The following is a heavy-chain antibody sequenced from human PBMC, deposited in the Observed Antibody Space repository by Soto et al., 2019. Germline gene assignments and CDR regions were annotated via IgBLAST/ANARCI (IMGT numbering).Heavy chain of an antibody. Sequence: QVQLVQSGAEVKKPGSSVKVSCKASGGTFSSYAISWVRQAPGQGLEWMGGIIPIFGTANYAQKFQGRVTITADESTSTVYMELSSLRSEDTAVYYCARPGGPNYGGPWGMDVWGQGTTVTVSS. D-gene: IGHD4-17*01. J-gene: IGHJ6*02. CDR1: GGTFSSYA. CDR3: ARPGGPNYGGPWGMDV. CDR2: IIPIFGTA. V-gene: IGHV1-69*01.